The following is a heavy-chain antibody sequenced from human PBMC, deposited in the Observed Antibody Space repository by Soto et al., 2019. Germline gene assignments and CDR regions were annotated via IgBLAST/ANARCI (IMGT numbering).Heavy chain of an antibody. CDR1: GFTLSGFW. CDR2: IKEDGSKE. V-gene: IGHV3-7*01. D-gene: IGHD3-16*01. Sequence: EVQVVESGGGLVQPGGALRLACAASGFTLSGFWMTWVRQAPGKGLEWVANIKEDGSKEYYVDSVKGRFTISRDNAKNSLYLQMNSLRVEDTAIYYCARSWGVGLKFPPGSGYWGQGTLVTVSS. J-gene: IGHJ4*02. CDR3: ARSWGVGLKFPPGSGY.